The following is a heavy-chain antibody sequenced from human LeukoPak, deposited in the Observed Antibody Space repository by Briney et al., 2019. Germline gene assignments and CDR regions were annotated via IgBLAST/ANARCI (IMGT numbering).Heavy chain of an antibody. CDR2: INHSGST. CDR3: ARARSGPWGEFGY. J-gene: IGHJ4*02. CDR1: GGSFSGYY. V-gene: IGHV4-34*01. Sequence: SETLSLTCAVYGGSFSGYYWSWIRQPPGKGLEWIGEINHSGSTNYNPSLKSRVTISVDTSKNQFSLKLSSVTAADTAVYYCARARSGPWGEFGYWGQGTLVTVSS. D-gene: IGHD3-3*01.